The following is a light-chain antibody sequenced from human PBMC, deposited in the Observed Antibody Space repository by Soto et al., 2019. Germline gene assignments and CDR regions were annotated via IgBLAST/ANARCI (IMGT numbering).Light chain of an antibody. CDR3: AAWDDSLNGLYV. Sequence: QSVLTQPPSASGTTGQRITISCSGSSSNIGSYTVNWYQHLPGTAPRLLMYSNNQRPSGVPDRFSGSTSGTSASLAISGVLSEDEADDYCAAWDDSLNGLYVFGTGTKLTVL. CDR2: SNN. V-gene: IGLV1-44*01. CDR1: SSNIGSYT. J-gene: IGLJ1*01.